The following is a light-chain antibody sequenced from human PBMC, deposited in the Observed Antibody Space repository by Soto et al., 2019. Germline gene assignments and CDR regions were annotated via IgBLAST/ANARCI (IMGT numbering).Light chain of an antibody. CDR2: EVT. CDR1: TSDIGGYIF. Sequence: QSALTQPASVSGSPGQSITISCTGSTSDIGGYIFVSWYQQHPGKAPKLIIYEVTNRPSGVSNRFSGSKSGNTASLTISGLQAEDEADYFCSSFTSSSSPYVFGTGTKVTV. CDR3: SSFTSSSSPYV. V-gene: IGLV2-14*01. J-gene: IGLJ1*01.